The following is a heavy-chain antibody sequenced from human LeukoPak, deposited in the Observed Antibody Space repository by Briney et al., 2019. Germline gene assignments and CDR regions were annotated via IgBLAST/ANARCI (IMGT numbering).Heavy chain of an antibody. CDR3: ARVLQNYYHLDV. CDR1: GVSINGHY. V-gene: IGHV4-59*11. D-gene: IGHD3-3*01. CDR2: IYDNESA. J-gene: IGHJ6*03. Sequence: SETLSLTCTVSGVSINGHYWSWLRQPPGKGLEWIGFIYDNESANYKSSLESRVTMTVDTSKNQFSLKLNSVTAADTAVYYCARVLQNYYHLDVWGEGTTVTVSS.